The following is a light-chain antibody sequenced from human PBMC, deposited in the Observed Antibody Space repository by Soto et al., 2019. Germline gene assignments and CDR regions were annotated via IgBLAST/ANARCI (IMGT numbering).Light chain of an antibody. CDR3: QQYDNRPFT. CDR1: QDISKF. V-gene: IGKV1-33*01. Sequence: DIQMTQSPSSLSASVGDRVSFTCQASQDISKFLNWSQHKPGQAPSLLIYDASKSQFGVPSRFSGSGSGTDFTFTISSLQPEDNATYYCQQYDNRPFTFGPGTKVDVK. CDR2: DAS. J-gene: IGKJ3*01.